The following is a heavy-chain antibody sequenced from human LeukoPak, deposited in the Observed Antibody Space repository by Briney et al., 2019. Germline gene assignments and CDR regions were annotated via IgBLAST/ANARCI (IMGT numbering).Heavy chain of an antibody. J-gene: IGHJ4*02. D-gene: IGHD3-3*01. V-gene: IGHV4-34*01. CDR1: GGSFSGYY. CDR2: INHSGST. CDR3: ARGQMIFEVVID. Sequence: SETLSLTCAVYGGSFSGYYWSWIRQPPGKGLEWIGEINHSGSTNYNPSLKSRVTISVDTSKNQFSLKLSSVTAADTAVYYCARGQMIFEVVIDWGQGTLVTVSS.